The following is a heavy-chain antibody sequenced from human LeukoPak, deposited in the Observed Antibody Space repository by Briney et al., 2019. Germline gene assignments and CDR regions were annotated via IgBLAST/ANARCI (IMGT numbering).Heavy chain of an antibody. CDR3: AREGGTIEIGEFDY. CDR2: IQYDGSEK. V-gene: IGHV3-30*02. J-gene: IGHJ4*02. D-gene: IGHD3-16*02. Sequence: GGSLRLSCAASGLTFTFSTSGIHWVRQAPGKGLEWVAFIQYDGSEKYYADPVKGRCPTSRDNSKNTVYLQMNSLTGEDTAIYYCAREGGTIEIGEFDYWGQGTLVTVSS. CDR1: GLTFTFSTSG.